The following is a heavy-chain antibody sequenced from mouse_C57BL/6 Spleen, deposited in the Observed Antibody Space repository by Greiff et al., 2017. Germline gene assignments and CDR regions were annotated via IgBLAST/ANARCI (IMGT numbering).Heavy chain of an antibody. D-gene: IGHD1-1*01. CDR2: FYPGSGSI. Sequence: QVQLQQSGAEPVKPGASVKLSCKASGYTFTEYTIHWVQQRSGQGLEWIGWFYPGSGSIKYGEKFKDKATLTADKSSSPVYMELSRLTSEDSAVYFCARHDYGSSYVDWYFDVWGTGTTVTVAS. CDR3: ARHDYGSSYVDWYFDV. V-gene: IGHV1-62-2*01. J-gene: IGHJ1*03. CDR1: GYTFTEYT.